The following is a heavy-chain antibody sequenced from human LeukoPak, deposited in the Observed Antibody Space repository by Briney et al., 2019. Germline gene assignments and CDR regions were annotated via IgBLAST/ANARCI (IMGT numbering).Heavy chain of an antibody. CDR1: GGSFSGYY. Sequence: SETLSLTCAVYGGSFSGYYWSWIRQPPGKGLEWIGEINHSGSTNYNPSLTSRVNISVDTSKHKSSLTLSSVPAADTAVYYCARGGDELAASDYWGPGNLVTVSS. CDR2: INHSGST. CDR3: ARGGDELAASDY. V-gene: IGHV4-34*01. D-gene: IGHD5-24*01. J-gene: IGHJ4*01.